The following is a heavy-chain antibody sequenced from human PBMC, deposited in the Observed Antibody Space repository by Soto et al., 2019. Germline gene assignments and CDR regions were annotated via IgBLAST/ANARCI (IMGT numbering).Heavy chain of an antibody. D-gene: IGHD1-26*01. CDR3: ARHSHPRATVGATYRLDP. V-gene: IGHV3-53*01. Sequence: GGSLRLSCAISGFSVSSNYLSWVRQAPGKGLEWVSVHYSGGSTYYADSVQGRFTISRDKSNNTLYLQMRRVRAEDTAVYFCARHSHPRATVGATYRLDPWGQGTQVTVSS. CDR2: HYSGGST. J-gene: IGHJ5*02. CDR1: GFSVSSNY.